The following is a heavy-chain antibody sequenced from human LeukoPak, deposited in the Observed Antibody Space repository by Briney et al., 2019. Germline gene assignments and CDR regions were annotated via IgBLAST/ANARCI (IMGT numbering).Heavy chain of an antibody. J-gene: IGHJ3*02. D-gene: IGHD6-19*01. CDR2: ISGSGVST. CDR3: AKHPSSGWYDAFDI. V-gene: IGHV3-23*01. CDR1: GFTFISYA. Sequence: GGSLRLSCAASGFTFISYAMSWVRQAPGKGLEWVSAISGSGVSTHYADSVKGRFTISKDNSKNTLNLQMNSLRAEDTAVYYCAKHPSSGWYDAFDIWGQGTTVTVSS.